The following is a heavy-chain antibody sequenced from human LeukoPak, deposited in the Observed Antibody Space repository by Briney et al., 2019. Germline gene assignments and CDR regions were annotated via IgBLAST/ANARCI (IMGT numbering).Heavy chain of an antibody. J-gene: IGHJ4*02. CDR1: GCTFTGYY. V-gene: IGHV1-2*02. D-gene: IGHD5-18*01. Sequence: ASVKVSCKASGCTFTGYYMHWVRQAPGQGLEWMGWINPNSGGTNYAQKFQGRVTMTRDTSISTAYMELSRLRSDDTAVYYCARGRLPRGYSYGYDYWGQGTLVTVSS. CDR2: INPNSGGT. CDR3: ARGRLPRGYSYGYDY.